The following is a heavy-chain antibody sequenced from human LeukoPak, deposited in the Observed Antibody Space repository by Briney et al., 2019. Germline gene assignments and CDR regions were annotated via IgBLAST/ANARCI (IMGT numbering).Heavy chain of an antibody. Sequence: GGSLRLSCAASGFTFSSYNMNWVRQAPGKGLEWVSYISSSSSTIYYADSVKGRFTISRDNAKNSLDLQMNSLTAEDTAVYYCARDPWKDCIVRGGYCFGAFDIWGHGTMVTVSS. J-gene: IGHJ3*02. D-gene: IGHD2-21*02. V-gene: IGHV3-48*01. CDR2: ISSSSSTI. CDR3: ARDPWKDCIVRGGYCFGAFDI. CDR1: GFTFSSYN.